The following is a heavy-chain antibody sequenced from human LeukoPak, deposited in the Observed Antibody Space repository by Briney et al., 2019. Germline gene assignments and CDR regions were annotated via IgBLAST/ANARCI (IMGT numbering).Heavy chain of an antibody. CDR2: IKQDGSEK. CDR1: GFTFSSYW. V-gene: IGHV3-7*03. Sequence: GGSLRLSCAASGFTFSSYWMSWVRQAPGKGLEWVANIKQDGSEKYFVDSVKGRFTISRDNAKNSLYLQMNSLRPEDTALYHCAKEVDCPSDCLFFHSWGQGTLVTVSS. J-gene: IGHJ4*02. D-gene: IGHD2-21*02. CDR3: AKEVDCPSDCLFFHS.